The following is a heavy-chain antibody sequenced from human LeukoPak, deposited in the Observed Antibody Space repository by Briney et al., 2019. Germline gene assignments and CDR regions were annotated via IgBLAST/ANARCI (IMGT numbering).Heavy chain of an antibody. CDR3: ASFLTYYYDSSTGWFDP. J-gene: IGHJ5*02. Sequence: SETLSLTCTVSGGSISSGDYYWSWIRQPPGKGLEWIGYIYYSGSTYYNPSLKSRVTISVDTSKNQFSPKLSSVTAADTAVYYCASFLTYYYDSSTGWFDPWGQGTLVTVSS. CDR1: GGSISSGDYY. D-gene: IGHD3-22*01. CDR2: IYYSGST. V-gene: IGHV4-30-4*01.